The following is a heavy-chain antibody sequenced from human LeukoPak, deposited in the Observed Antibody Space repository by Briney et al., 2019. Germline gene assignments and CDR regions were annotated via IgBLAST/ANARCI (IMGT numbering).Heavy chain of an antibody. CDR1: GFTFSSYA. CDR3: AKSDSSPLDY. Sequence: GGSLRLSCAASGFTFSSYAMHWVRQAPGKGLEWVAVISYDGSNKYYADSVKGRFTISRDNSKNTLYLQMNSLRAEDTAVYYCAKSDSSPLDYWGQGTLVTVSS. V-gene: IGHV3-30-3*02. J-gene: IGHJ4*02. D-gene: IGHD3-22*01. CDR2: ISYDGSNK.